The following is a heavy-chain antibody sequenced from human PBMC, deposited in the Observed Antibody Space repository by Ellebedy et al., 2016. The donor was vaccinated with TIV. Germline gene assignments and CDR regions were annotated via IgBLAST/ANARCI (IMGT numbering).Heavy chain of an antibody. CDR1: GFTFSSYS. J-gene: IGHJ3*02. V-gene: IGHV3-21*01. CDR3: ARGATGQHAFDI. CDR2: ISSSSYI. Sequence: GESLKISCAASGFTFSSYSMNWVRQAPGKGLEWVSSISSSSYIYYADSVKGRFTISRDNAKNSLYLQMNSLRAEDTAVYYCARGATGQHAFDIWGQGTMVTVSS.